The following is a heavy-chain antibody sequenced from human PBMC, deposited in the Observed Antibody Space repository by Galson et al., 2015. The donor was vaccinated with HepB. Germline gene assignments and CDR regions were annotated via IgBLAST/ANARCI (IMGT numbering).Heavy chain of an antibody. CDR2: ISVYNSNT. D-gene: IGHD6-6*01. CDR3: ARARYSSSPPDY. Sequence: SVKVSCKVSGYTFSNCGISWVRQAPGQGLEWMGWISVYNSNTNYAQKLQGRVVMTTDTSTNTIYMELRSLRFDDTAVYYCARARYSSSPPDYWGQGTLVTVSS. V-gene: IGHV1-18*01. J-gene: IGHJ4*02. CDR1: GYTFSNCG.